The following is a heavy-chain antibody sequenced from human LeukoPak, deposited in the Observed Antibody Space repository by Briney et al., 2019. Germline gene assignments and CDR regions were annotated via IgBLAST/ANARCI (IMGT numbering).Heavy chain of an antibody. CDR2: IYYSGST. D-gene: IGHD3-10*01. J-gene: IGHJ5*02. CDR1: GGSISSYY. V-gene: IGHV4-59*12. CDR3: AREGTSGGLNWLDP. Sequence: NPSETLSLTCTVSGGSISSYYWSWIRQPPGKGLEWIGYIYYSGSTNYNPSLKSRVIISVDTSKNQFSLKLSSVNAADTVVYFCAREGTSGGLNWLDPWGQGTLVTVSS.